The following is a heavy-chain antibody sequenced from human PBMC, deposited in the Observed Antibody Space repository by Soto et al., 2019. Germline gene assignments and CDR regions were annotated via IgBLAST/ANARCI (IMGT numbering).Heavy chain of an antibody. Sequence: GALRLSCEASGFTFSGFDMHWVRQPTGKGLEWVSSIGTAGDTYYAVSVKGRFTISRDNAKNSLSLQMNSLRAGDMAVYFCAKSQEIGTHFFDSWGQGTQVTVSS. V-gene: IGHV3-13*01. D-gene: IGHD6-13*01. J-gene: IGHJ4*02. CDR2: IGTAGDT. CDR3: AKSQEIGTHFFDS. CDR1: GFTFSGFD.